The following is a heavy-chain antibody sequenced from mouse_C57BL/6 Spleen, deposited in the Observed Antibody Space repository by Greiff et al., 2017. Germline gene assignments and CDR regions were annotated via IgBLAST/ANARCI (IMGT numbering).Heavy chain of an antibody. Sequence: QVQLQQPGAELVMPGASVKLSCKASGYTFTSYWMHWVKQRPGQGLEWIGEIDPSDSYTNYNQKFKGKSTLTVDKSSSTAYMQLSSLTSEDSAVYYCARWGTTVVASYYAMDYWGQGTSGTVSS. CDR2: IDPSDSYT. V-gene: IGHV1-69*01. CDR1: GYTFTSYW. D-gene: IGHD1-1*01. CDR3: ARWGTTVVASYYAMDY. J-gene: IGHJ4*01.